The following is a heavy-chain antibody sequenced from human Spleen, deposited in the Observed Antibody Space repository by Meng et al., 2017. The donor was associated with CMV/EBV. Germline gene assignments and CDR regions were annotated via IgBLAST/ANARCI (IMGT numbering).Heavy chain of an antibody. D-gene: IGHD2-21*02. CDR2: VSYDGTNK. Sequence: GESLKISCAASRFTFSSYAMHWVRQAPGKGLEWVAVVSYDGTNKYYADSVKGRFTISRDNSKNTLYLQMNSLRAEDTAVYYCAKDMTAFIVARMDVWGQGTTVTVSS. CDR1: RFTFSSYA. V-gene: IGHV3-30-3*01. CDR3: AKDMTAFIVARMDV. J-gene: IGHJ6*02.